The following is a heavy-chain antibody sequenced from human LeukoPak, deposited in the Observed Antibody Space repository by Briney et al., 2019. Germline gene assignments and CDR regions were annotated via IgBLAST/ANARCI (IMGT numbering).Heavy chain of an antibody. CDR3: ARDRGGSTNYDGSGYSKKRNDY. V-gene: IGHV1-2*06. J-gene: IGHJ4*02. D-gene: IGHD3-22*01. Sequence: ASVKVSCKASGYTFTGYYMHWVRQAPGQGLEWMGRINPNSGGTNYAQKFQGRVTMTRDTSISTAYMELSRLRSDDTAVYYCARDRGGSTNYDGSGYSKKRNDYWGQGTLVTVSS. CDR2: INPNSGGT. CDR1: GYTFTGYY.